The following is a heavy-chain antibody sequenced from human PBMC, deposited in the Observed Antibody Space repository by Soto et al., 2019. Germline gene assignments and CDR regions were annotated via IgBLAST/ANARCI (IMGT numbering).Heavy chain of an antibody. CDR3: ARDFGYYYYMDV. V-gene: IGHV4-59*01. CDR2: IYYSGST. J-gene: IGHJ6*03. D-gene: IGHD3-3*01. CDR1: GGSISSYY. Sequence: SETLSLTCTVSGGSISSYYWSWIRQPPGKGLEWIGYIYYSGSTNYNPSLKSRVTISVDTSKNQSSLKLSSVTAADTAVYYCARDFGYYYYMDVWGKGTTVTVSS.